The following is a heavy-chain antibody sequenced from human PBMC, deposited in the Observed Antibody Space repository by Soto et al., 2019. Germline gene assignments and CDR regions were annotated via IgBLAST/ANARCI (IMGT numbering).Heavy chain of an antibody. CDR1: GFTFSNAW. CDR3: TTGLGPDFRSGYYNLAYDYYYYYGMDV. V-gene: IGHV3-15*01. D-gene: IGHD3-3*01. J-gene: IGHJ6*02. Sequence: GVSLRLSCAASGFTFSNAWMSWVRQAPGKGLEWVGRIKSKTDGGTTDYAAPVKGRFTISRDDSKNTLYLQMNSLKTEDTAVYYCTTGLGPDFRSGYYNLAYDYYYYYGMDVWGQGTTVTVSS. CDR2: IKSKTDGGTT.